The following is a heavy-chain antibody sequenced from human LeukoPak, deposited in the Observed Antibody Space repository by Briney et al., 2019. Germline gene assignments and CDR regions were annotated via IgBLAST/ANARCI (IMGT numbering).Heavy chain of an antibody. Sequence: ASVKVSCKASGYTFTSYYMHWVRQAPGQGLEWMGIINPSGGSTSYAQKFQGRVTMTRDTSTSTVYMELSSLRSEDTAVYYCARAAPLPRIGGYYFDYWGQGTLVTVSS. CDR3: ARAAPLPRIGGYYFDY. D-gene: IGHD3-16*01. V-gene: IGHV1-46*01. J-gene: IGHJ4*02. CDR2: INPSGGST. CDR1: GYTFTSYY.